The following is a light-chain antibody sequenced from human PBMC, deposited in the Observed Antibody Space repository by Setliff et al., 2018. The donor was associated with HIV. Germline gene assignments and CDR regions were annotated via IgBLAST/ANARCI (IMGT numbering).Light chain of an antibody. J-gene: IGLJ1*01. Sequence: QSALTQPASMSGSPGQSITVSCTGTSSDVGGFNFVSWYQQHPGKAPRLMIYDVTNRPSGVSNRFSGSKSGNTAPLTISGLQAEDEADYYCTSYANSSTYIFGTGTKVTVL. CDR3: TSYANSSTYI. CDR2: DVT. CDR1: SSDVGGFNF. V-gene: IGLV2-14*03.